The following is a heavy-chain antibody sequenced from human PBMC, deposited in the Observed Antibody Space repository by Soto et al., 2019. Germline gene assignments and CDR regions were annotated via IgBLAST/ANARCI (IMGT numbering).Heavy chain of an antibody. CDR2: IIPILGIA. Sequence: QVQLVQSGAEVKKPGSSVKVSCKASGGTFSSYTISWVRQAPGQGLEWMGRIIPILGIANYAQKFQGRVTITADKSTSTAYMELTSLRSEDTAVYYCAIEEYYYASRALFDSWGQGTLVTVSS. D-gene: IGHD3-10*01. CDR1: GGTFSSYT. J-gene: IGHJ4*02. V-gene: IGHV1-69*08. CDR3: AIEEYYYASRALFDS.